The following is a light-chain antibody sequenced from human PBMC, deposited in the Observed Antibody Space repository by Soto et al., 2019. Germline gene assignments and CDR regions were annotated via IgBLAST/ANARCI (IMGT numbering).Light chain of an antibody. V-gene: IGKV1-39*01. J-gene: IGKJ1*01. Sequence: DIQMTQSPSSLSASIGDRVTITCRASQNISNYLNWYQQKPGKAPKLLMYVASNLQSGVPSRFSGSGSGTDFTLTISSLQPEDFATYYCQQSYSTPWTFGQGTKVEIK. CDR1: QNISNY. CDR3: QQSYSTPWT. CDR2: VAS.